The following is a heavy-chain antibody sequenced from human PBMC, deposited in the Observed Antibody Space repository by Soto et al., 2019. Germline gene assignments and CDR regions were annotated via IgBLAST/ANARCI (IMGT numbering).Heavy chain of an antibody. Sequence: PGGSLRLSCAASGLTFNKYWMTWVRQAPGKGLEWVATIKHDGSEKSNLDSVEGRFTISRDNARNSLSLQMNSLRVEDTAVYFCASVNGSPGYHGLHVWGQGNTVTFSS. V-gene: IGHV3-7*03. CDR1: GLTFNKYW. J-gene: IGHJ6*02. CDR3: ASVNGSPGYHGLHV. CDR2: IKHDGSEK. D-gene: IGHD3-16*02.